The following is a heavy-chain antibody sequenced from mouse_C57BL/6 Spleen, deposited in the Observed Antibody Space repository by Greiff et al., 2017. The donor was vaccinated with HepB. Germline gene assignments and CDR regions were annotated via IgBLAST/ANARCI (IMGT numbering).Heavy chain of an antibody. Sequence: QVQLQQPGAELVKPGASVKLSCKASGYTFTSYWMQWVKQRPGQGLEWIGEIDPSDSYTNYNQKFKGKATLTVDTSSSTAYMQLSSLTSEDSAVYYCARGKLGRYYWGQGTTLTVSS. V-gene: IGHV1-50*01. D-gene: IGHD4-1*01. CDR2: IDPSDSYT. CDR1: GYTFTSYW. CDR3: ARGKLGRYY. J-gene: IGHJ2*01.